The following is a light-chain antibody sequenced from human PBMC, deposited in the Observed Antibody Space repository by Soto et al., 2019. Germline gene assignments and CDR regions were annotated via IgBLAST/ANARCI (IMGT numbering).Light chain of an antibody. CDR1: QSVSNNY. CDR2: GSS. CDR3: QQYGSSPPYT. J-gene: IGKJ2*01. Sequence: EVVLTQSPGTLSLSPGERATLSCRASQSVSNNYLAWYQQKPGQSPKLLIFGSSDRATGIPDRFSGSGSGTDFTLYISSLEPEDFAVYYCQQYGSSPPYTFGQGTKLEIK. V-gene: IGKV3-20*01.